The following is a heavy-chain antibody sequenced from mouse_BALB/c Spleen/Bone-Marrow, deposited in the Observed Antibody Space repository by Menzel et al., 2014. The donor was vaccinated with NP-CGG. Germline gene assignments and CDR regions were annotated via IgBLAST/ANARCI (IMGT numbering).Heavy chain of an antibody. CDR3: ARRGGYDY. Sequence: EVKLMESGPELVKPGPSVKISCKTSGYTFTEYTMHWEKQSHGKSLEWIGSINPNNGGTSYNQKFKGKATLTVDKSSSTAYMELRSLTSEDSAVYYCARRGGYDYWGQGTTPTVSS. V-gene: IGHV1-22*01. D-gene: IGHD1-2*01. CDR2: INPNNGGT. CDR1: GYTFTEYT. J-gene: IGHJ2*01.